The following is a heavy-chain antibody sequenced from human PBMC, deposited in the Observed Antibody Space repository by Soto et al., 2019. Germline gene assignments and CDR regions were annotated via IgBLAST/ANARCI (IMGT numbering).Heavy chain of an antibody. J-gene: IGHJ5*02. CDR1: GFTVSSNY. Sequence: GGSLRLSCAASGFTVSSNYMSWVRQAPGKGLEWVSVIYSGGSTYYADSVKGRFTISRDNSKNTLYLQMNSLRAEDTAVYYCARVGGTLVGATRYNWFDPWGQGTLVTVSS. V-gene: IGHV3-53*01. D-gene: IGHD1-26*01. CDR3: ARVGGTLVGATRYNWFDP. CDR2: IYSGGST.